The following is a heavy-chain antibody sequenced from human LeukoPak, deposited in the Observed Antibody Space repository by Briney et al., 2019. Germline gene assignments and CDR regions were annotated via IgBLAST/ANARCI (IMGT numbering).Heavy chain of an antibody. Sequence: GGSLGLSCAASGFTFSSYPMNWVRQAPGKGLEWVSLISADGDSTYYADLVKGRFTISRDISKNTLYLQMNRLRVEDTAVYYCAKDLDSYGSYAGKPADDWGQGTLVTVSS. CDR2: ISADGDST. CDR1: GFTFSSYP. CDR3: AKDLDSYGSYAGKPADD. J-gene: IGHJ4*02. D-gene: IGHD6-19*01. V-gene: IGHV3-23*01.